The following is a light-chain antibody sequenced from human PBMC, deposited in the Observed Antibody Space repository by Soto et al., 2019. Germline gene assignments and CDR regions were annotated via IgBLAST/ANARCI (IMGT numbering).Light chain of an antibody. Sequence: EIVMMQSQATLSVSPGERATLSCRASQSVSSNLAWYQQKPGQAPRLLIYGASTRATGIPARFSGSGSGTEFTLTISSLQSEDFAVYCCQQYNNLPPTFGQGTKVEIK. CDR3: QQYNNLPPT. CDR1: QSVSSN. V-gene: IGKV3D-15*01. CDR2: GAS. J-gene: IGKJ1*01.